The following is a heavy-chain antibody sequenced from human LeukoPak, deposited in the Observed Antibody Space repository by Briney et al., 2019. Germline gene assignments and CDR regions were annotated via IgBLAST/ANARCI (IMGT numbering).Heavy chain of an antibody. CDR2: ISGSGGST. V-gene: IGHV3-23*01. CDR3: AKETVVVVAATPDAFDI. Sequence: QPGGSLRLSCAASGFTFSSYEMNWVRQAPGKGLEWVSGISGSGGSTHYADSVKDRFTISRDNSKNTLYLQMNSLRAEDTAVYYCAKETVVVVAATPDAFDIWGQGTMVTVSS. J-gene: IGHJ3*02. CDR1: GFTFSSYE. D-gene: IGHD2-15*01.